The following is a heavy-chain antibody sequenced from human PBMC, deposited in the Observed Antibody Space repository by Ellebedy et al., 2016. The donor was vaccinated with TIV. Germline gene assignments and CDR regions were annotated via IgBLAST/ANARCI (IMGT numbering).Heavy chain of an antibody. CDR1: GFTFSSYV. J-gene: IGHJ4*02. D-gene: IGHD3-22*01. CDR3: ARDRPATVVEGALEY. CDR2: ISYDGSNK. V-gene: IGHV3-30*09. Sequence: PGGSLRLSCAASGFTFSSYVMHWVRQAPGKGLEWVASISYDGSNKYYADAVKGRFAISRDNSENTLYLQVNSLTTEDTAVYYCARDRPATVVEGALEYWGQGTLVTVSS.